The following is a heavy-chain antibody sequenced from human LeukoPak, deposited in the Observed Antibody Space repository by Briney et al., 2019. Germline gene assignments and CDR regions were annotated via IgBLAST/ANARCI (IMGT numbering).Heavy chain of an antibody. J-gene: IGHJ4*02. V-gene: IGHV4-34*01. Sequence: SETLSLTCAVYGGSFSGYYWSWIRQPPGKGLEWIGEINHSGSTNYNPSLKSRVTISVDTSKNQFSLKLSSLTAADTAVYYCARWRYWTFDYWGQGTLVTVSS. CDR2: INHSGST. CDR3: ARWRYWTFDY. CDR1: GGSFSGYY. D-gene: IGHD3/OR15-3a*01.